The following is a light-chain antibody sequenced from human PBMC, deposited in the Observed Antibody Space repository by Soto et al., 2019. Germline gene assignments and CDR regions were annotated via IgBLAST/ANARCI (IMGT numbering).Light chain of an antibody. CDR3: GADHGSGSNFVHHE. V-gene: IGLV9-49*01. Sequence: QSVLTQPPSASASLGASVTLTCTLSSGYSNYNVDWYQQRPGKGPRFVMRVGTGGIVGSKGDGIPDRFSVLGSGLNRYLTIKNIQEEDESDYHCGADHGSGSNFVHHEVGGGTKLTVL. CDR1: SGYSNYN. J-gene: IGLJ2*01. CDR2: VGTGGIVG.